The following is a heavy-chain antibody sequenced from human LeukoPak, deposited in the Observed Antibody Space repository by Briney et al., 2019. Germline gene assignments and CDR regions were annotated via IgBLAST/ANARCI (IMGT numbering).Heavy chain of an antibody. CDR1: GCTFTSYA. CDR3: ARTFIAVAGTSWFDP. Sequence: ASVKVSCKASGCTFTSYAMHWVRQAPGQRLEWMGWINAGNGNTKYSQKFQGRVTITRDTSASTAYMELSSLRSEDTAVYYCARTFIAVAGTSWFDPWGQGTLVTVSS. V-gene: IGHV1-3*01. D-gene: IGHD6-19*01. CDR2: INAGNGNT. J-gene: IGHJ5*02.